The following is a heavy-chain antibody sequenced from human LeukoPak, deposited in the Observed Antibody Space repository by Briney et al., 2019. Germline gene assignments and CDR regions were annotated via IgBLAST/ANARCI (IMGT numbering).Heavy chain of an antibody. D-gene: IGHD3-16*01. J-gene: IGHJ4*02. CDR3: AKRPRAPYGGGYYFDY. CDR2: ISGSGGST. V-gene: IGHV3-23*01. CDR1: GFTFSSYA. Sequence: GGSLRLSCAASGFTFSSYAMSWVRQAPGKGLEWVSAISGSGGSTYYADSVKGRFTISRDNSKSTLSLQMNSLRAEDTAVYYCAKRPRAPYGGGYYFDYWGQGTLVTVSS.